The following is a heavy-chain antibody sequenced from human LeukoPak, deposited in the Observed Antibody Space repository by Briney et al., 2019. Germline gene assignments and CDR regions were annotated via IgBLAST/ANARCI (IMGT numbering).Heavy chain of an antibody. V-gene: IGHV1-2*02. CDR1: GYTFTGYY. CDR2: INPNSGGT. Sequence: APVKVSCKASGYTFTGYYMHWVRQAPGQGLEWMGWINPNSGGTNYAQKFQGRVTMTRDTSISTAYMELSRLRSDDTAVYYCASYGSGSSLIAFDIWGQGTMVTVSS. J-gene: IGHJ3*02. D-gene: IGHD3-10*01. CDR3: ASYGSGSSLIAFDI.